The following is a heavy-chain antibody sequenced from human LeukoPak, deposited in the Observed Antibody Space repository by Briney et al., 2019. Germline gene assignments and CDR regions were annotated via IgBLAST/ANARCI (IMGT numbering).Heavy chain of an antibody. D-gene: IGHD6-13*01. J-gene: IGHJ5*02. CDR2: INHSGST. Sequence: SETLSLXXAXXXXXXSXYYWSWIRQPPGKGLEWIGEINHSGSTNYNPSLKSRVTISVDTSKNQFSLKLSSVTAADTAVYYCARVRRSSSWYDWFDPWGQGTLVTVSS. V-gene: IGHV4-34*01. CDR3: ARVRRSSSWYDWFDP. CDR1: XXXXSXYY.